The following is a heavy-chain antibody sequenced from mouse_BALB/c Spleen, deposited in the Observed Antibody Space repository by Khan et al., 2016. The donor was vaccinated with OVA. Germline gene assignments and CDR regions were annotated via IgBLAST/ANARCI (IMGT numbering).Heavy chain of an antibody. D-gene: IGHD1-2*01. CDR3: ARRNYFGYTFAY. CDR1: GYTFTDYY. J-gene: IGHJ3*01. V-gene: IGHV1-77*01. CDR2: ISPGSGDT. Sequence: QVQLKQSGAELARPGASVKLSCKASGYTFTDYYINWVKQRTGQGLEWIGEISPGSGDTYYTERFKGKATLTADNSSSTAYSQLSSLTSEASAVYFCARRNYFGYTFAYWGQGTLVTVSA.